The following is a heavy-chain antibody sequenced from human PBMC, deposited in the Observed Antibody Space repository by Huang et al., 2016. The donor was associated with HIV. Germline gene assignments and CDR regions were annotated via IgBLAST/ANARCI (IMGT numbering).Heavy chain of an antibody. CDR2: INHSGST. D-gene: IGHD3-22*01. CDR1: GGSFSNYY. V-gene: IGHV4-34*01. J-gene: IGHJ6*03. CDR3: ARRGVGRDKSGYLMHYFYYYMDV. Sequence: QVHLQQWGAGLLKPSQTLSLTCAVYGGSFSNYYWSWIRQSPGKGLEWIGEINHSGSTNFHPALKSRVTISVDTSKNQFSLKISSMTAADTAVYYCARRGVGRDKSGYLMHYFYYYMDVWGKGTTVTVSS.